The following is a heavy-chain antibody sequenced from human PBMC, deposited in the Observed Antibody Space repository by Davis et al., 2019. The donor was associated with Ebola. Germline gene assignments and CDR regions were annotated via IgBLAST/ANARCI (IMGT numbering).Heavy chain of an antibody. J-gene: IGHJ4*02. Sequence: SVKVSCKASGGTFSSYAISWVRQAPGQGLEWMGGIIPIFGTANYAQKFQDRVTITADESTRTVYLELSSLRSEDTAVYYCARENGGLLPHYFDYWGQGTLVTVSS. V-gene: IGHV1-69*13. D-gene: IGHD3-10*01. CDR3: ARENGGLLPHYFDY. CDR1: GGTFSSYA. CDR2: IIPIFGTA.